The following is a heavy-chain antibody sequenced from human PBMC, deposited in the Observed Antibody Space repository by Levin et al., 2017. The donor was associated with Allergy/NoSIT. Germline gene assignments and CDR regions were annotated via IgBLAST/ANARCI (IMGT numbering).Heavy chain of an antibody. J-gene: IGHJ4*02. Sequence: PGGSLRLSCAASGFTFSSYSMNWVRQAPGKGLEWVSSISSSSSYIYYADSVKGRFTISRDNAKNSLYLQMNSPRAEDTAVYYCARVAVPRHPPDYWGQGTLVTVSS. V-gene: IGHV3-21*01. D-gene: IGHD2-15*01. CDR3: ARVAVPRHPPDY. CDR2: ISSSSSYI. CDR1: GFTFSSYS.